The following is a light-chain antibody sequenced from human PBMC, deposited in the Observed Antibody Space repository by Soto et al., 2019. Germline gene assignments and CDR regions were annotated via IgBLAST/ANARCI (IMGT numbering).Light chain of an antibody. Sequence: EVVLTQSPATLSLSPGESATLSCRASQSVSSYLAWYQQRPGQAPRLLIYDASNRATGIPARFSGSGSGTDFTLIISSLEPEDFAVYYCQQRSNLPRTFGQGTKVDIK. CDR2: DAS. V-gene: IGKV3-11*01. CDR1: QSVSSY. CDR3: QQRSNLPRT. J-gene: IGKJ2*01.